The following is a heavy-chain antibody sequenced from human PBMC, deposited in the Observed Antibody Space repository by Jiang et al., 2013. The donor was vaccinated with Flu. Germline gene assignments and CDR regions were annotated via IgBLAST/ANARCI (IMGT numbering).Heavy chain of an antibody. V-gene: IGHV1-3*01. J-gene: IGHJ3*01. CDR2: VNGGYGNT. Sequence: SGAEVKKPGASVELSCKASEFTFSDYSVHWARQAPGQRPEWMGWVNGGYGNTKYSQNFQGRVSIYRDTSATTVYMDLSSLRFEDTGVYFCARAPKYGSHPYVLWGQGTVVTVSS. D-gene: IGHD3-16*01. CDR3: ARAPKYGSHPYVL. CDR1: EFTFSDYS.